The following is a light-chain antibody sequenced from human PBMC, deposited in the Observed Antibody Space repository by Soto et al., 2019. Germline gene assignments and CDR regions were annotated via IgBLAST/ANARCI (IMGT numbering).Light chain of an antibody. V-gene: IGLV2-14*01. CDR2: EVS. J-gene: IGLJ1*01. CDR3: GSYTGSIYV. Sequence: QSALTQPASVSGSPGQSITISCTGTSSDVGGYKFVSWYQQHPGTAPKLMIYEVSNRPSGVSSRFSGSKSGNTASLTISGIQAEDEADYFCGSYTGSIYVFGNGTKLTVL. CDR1: SSDVGGYKF.